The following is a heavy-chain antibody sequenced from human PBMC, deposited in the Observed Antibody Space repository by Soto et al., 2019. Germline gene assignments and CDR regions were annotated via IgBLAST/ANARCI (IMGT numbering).Heavy chain of an antibody. CDR1: GGSISSYY. CDR3: ARDGYVDTAMVEIYYFDY. D-gene: IGHD5-18*01. V-gene: IGHV4-4*07. CDR2: IYTSGST. Sequence: QVQLQESGPGLVKPSETLSLTCTVSGGSISSYYWSWIRQPAGKGLEWIGRIYTSGSTNYNPSLKSRVTMPVDTHKSQFSLKLSSVTAADTAGYYCARDGYVDTAMVEIYYFDYWGQGTLVTVSS. J-gene: IGHJ4*02.